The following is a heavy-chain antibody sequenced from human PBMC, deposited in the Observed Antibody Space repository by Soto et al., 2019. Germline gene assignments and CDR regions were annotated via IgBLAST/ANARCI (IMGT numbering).Heavy chain of an antibody. Sequence: GGSLRLSCAASGFTFSSYDMHWVRQATGKGLEWVSAIGTAGDTYYPGSMKGRFTIYRENAKNSVYLQMNSLRAGDTAGSYCAGDISSITMVRGVIMLGYYMDVWGKGTTVTVSS. CDR3: AGDISSITMVRGVIMLGYYMDV. D-gene: IGHD3-10*01. CDR2: IGTAGDT. CDR1: GFTFSSYD. J-gene: IGHJ6*03. V-gene: IGHV3-13*01.